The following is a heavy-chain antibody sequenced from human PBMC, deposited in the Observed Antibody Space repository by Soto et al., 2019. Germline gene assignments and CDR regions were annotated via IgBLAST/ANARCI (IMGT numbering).Heavy chain of an antibody. CDR2: INHSGST. J-gene: IGHJ4*02. Sequence: SETLSLTCAVYGGSFSGYYCSWIRQPPGKGLKWIGEINHSGSTNYTPSLKSRVTISVNTAKIQFSLQLSSVTAADTALYSSARAGGQAAAGGVDYWGQGTLVTVSS. D-gene: IGHD6-13*01. CDR3: ARAGGQAAAGGVDY. CDR1: GGSFSGYY. V-gene: IGHV4-34*01.